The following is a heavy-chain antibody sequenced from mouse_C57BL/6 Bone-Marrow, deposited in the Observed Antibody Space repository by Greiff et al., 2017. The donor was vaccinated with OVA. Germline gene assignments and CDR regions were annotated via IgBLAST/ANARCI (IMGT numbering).Heavy chain of an antibody. Sequence: QVQLKQPGAELVRPGSSVKLSCKASGYTFTSYWMHWVKQRPIQGLEWIGNIDPSDSETHYNQKFKDKATLTVDKSSSTAYMQLSSLTSEDSAVYYCARSDGNYEGFAYWGQGTLVTVSA. CDR3: ARSDGNYEGFAY. CDR2: IDPSDSET. CDR1: GYTFTSYW. J-gene: IGHJ3*01. D-gene: IGHD2-1*01. V-gene: IGHV1-52*01.